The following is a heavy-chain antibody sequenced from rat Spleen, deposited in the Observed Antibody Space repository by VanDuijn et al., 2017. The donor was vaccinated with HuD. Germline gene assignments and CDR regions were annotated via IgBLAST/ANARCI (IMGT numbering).Heavy chain of an antibody. Sequence: EVQLVDHGGGLVQPGRSLKLSCVASGFTFNNYWMTWIRQAPGKGLEWVASITNTGGSIYYPYSVKGRFTISRDIAKSTLYLHMNDLRSEDTATYFCARRDFSSFIYAFFDYWGQGVMVTVSS. CDR3: ARRDFSSFIYAFFDY. CDR1: GFTFNNYW. D-gene: IGHD1-2*01. J-gene: IGHJ2*01. CDR2: ITNTGGSI. V-gene: IGHV5-31*01.